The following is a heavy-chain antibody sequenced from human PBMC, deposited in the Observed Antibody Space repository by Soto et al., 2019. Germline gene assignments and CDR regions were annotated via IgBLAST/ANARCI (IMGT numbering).Heavy chain of an antibody. D-gene: IGHD1-20*01. CDR3: VRRPGISGISDPFDY. V-gene: IGHV5-51*01. CDR2: IYPGDSDT. J-gene: IGHJ4*02. Sequence: RGESLKISCQGFGYTFSGYWIGWVRQMPGKGLEWMGIIYPGDSDTRYSPSFQGQVTISVDTSTSTAYLQWSRLQASDTAMYYCVRRPGISGISDPFDYWGQGTLVTVSS. CDR1: GYTFSGYW.